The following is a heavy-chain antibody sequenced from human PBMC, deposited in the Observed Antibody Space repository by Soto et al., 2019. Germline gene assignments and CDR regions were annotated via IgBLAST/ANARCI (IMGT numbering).Heavy chain of an antibody. CDR3: AKERAVVATTPDFDY. CDR1: GFTFSSFG. V-gene: IGHV3-30*18. D-gene: IGHD5-12*01. CDR2: ASDDGSYK. J-gene: IGHJ4*02. Sequence: QVQLVESGGGVVQPGRSLRLSCAASGFTFSSFGMHWVRQAPGKGLEWVAVASDDGSYKYYADSVKGRFTISRDNSKNTLYLKMNSLRAEDTVVYYCAKERAVVATTPDFDYWGQGTLVTVSS.